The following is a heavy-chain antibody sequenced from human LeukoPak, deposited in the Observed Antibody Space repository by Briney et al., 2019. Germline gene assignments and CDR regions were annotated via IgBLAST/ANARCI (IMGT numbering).Heavy chain of an antibody. Sequence: GGSLRLSCAASGFTFSSYSMHWVRQAPGKGLEWVAVISYDGSNKYYADSVKGRFTISRDNSKNTLYLQMNSLRAEDTAVYYCAKADSSGYYYGYFDYWGQGTLVTVSS. J-gene: IGHJ4*02. CDR2: ISYDGSNK. V-gene: IGHV3-30*18. D-gene: IGHD3-22*01. CDR1: GFTFSSYS. CDR3: AKADSSGYYYGYFDY.